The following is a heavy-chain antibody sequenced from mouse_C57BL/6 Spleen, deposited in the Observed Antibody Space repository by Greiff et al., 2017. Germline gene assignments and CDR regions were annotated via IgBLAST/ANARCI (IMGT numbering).Heavy chain of an antibody. CDR1: GFTFSDYG. D-gene: IGHD3-2*02. V-gene: IGHV5-17*01. Sequence: VQLKESGGGLVKPGGSLKLSCAASGFTFSDYGMHWVRQAPEKGLEWVAYISSGSSTIYYADTVKGRFTISRDNAKNTLFLQRTSLRSEDTAMYYCASQTAQATAAWFAYWGQGTLVTVSA. J-gene: IGHJ3*01. CDR2: ISSGSSTI. CDR3: ASQTAQATAAWFAY.